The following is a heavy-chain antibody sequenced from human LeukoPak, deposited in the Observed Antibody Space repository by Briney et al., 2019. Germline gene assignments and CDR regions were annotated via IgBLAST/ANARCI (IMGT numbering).Heavy chain of an antibody. CDR3: ARARDSGSSRSLFDY. V-gene: IGHV4-59*01. D-gene: IGHD1-26*01. CDR2: IYYSGST. Sequence: KPSETLSLTCTVSGGPISSYYWSWIRQPPGKGLEWIGYIYYSGSTNYNPSLKSRVTISVDTSKNQFSLKLSSVTAADTAVYYCARARDSGSSRSLFDYWGQGTLVTVSS. J-gene: IGHJ4*02. CDR1: GGPISSYY.